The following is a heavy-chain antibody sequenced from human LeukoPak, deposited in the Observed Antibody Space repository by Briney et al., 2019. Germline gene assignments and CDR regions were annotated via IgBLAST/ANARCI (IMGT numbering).Heavy chain of an antibody. CDR2: IIPIFGTA. J-gene: IGHJ4*02. V-gene: IGHV1-69*06. CDR3: ARDRPYYGDYAGFDY. CDR1: GGTFSSYA. Sequence: SVKVSCKASGGTFSSYAISWVRQAPGQGLEWMGGIIPIFGTANYAQKFQGRVTITADKSTSTAYMELSSLRSEDAAVYYCARDRPYYGDYAGFDYWGQGTLVTVSS. D-gene: IGHD4-17*01.